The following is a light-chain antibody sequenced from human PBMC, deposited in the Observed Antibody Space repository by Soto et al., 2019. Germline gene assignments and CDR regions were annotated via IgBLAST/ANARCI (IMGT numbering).Light chain of an antibody. CDR1: QSISNW. V-gene: IGKV1-5*03. CDR2: KAC. Sequence: DIQMTQSPSTLSASVGDRVTITCRASQSISNWLAWYQQRPGKAPRLLIYKACNLESGVPSRFSGSVSVTEFTLIITSLQPDDSATYYCQQYNSYSWTFVQGTKVDIK. CDR3: QQYNSYSWT. J-gene: IGKJ1*01.